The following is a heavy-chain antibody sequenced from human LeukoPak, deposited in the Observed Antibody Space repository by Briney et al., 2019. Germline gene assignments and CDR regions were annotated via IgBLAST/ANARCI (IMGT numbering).Heavy chain of an antibody. CDR1: GGSISSGDYY. CDR3: ARDLYYYDSSESPRDI. J-gene: IGHJ3*02. D-gene: IGHD3-22*01. Sequence: SETLSLTCTVSGGSISSGDYYWSWIRQPPGKGLEWIGYIYYSGSTYYNPSLKSRVTISVDTSRNQFSLKLSSVTAADTAVYYCARDLYYYDSSESPRDIWGQGTMVTVSS. CDR2: IYYSGST. V-gene: IGHV4-30-4*01.